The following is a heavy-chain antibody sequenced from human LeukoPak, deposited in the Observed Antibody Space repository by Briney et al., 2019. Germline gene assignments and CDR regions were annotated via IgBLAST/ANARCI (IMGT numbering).Heavy chain of an antibody. CDR1: GFTFSTYG. D-gene: IGHD3-3*01. CDR2: IRYDGSNK. Sequence: GGSLRLSCAASGFTFSTYGMNWVRQAPGKGLEWVAFIRYDGSNKYYADSVKGRFTISRDNSKNTLYLQMNSLRTEDTAVYYCAKVGERVTYYDFWSGYSTSDNWFDPWGQGTLVTVSS. J-gene: IGHJ5*02. CDR3: AKVGERVTYYDFWSGYSTSDNWFDP. V-gene: IGHV3-30*02.